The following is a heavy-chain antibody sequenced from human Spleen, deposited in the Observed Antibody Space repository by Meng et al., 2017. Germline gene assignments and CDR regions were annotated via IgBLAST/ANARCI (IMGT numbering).Heavy chain of an antibody. Sequence: QVYLVQSGAEVKKPGASVQVPCKSSDYTFTGYGVSWVRQAPGQGLEWMAWLGAHDYDTSHAPKFQGRVTVSADRPTDTSTTTVSLKVSGLTSDDTAIYFCARDTTIARYGGNGHPHFDHWGQGTLVTVSS. J-gene: IGHJ4*02. D-gene: IGHD4-23*01. CDR1: DYTFTGYG. CDR3: ARDTTIARYGGNGHPHFDH. V-gene: IGHV1-18*01. CDR2: LGAHDYDT.